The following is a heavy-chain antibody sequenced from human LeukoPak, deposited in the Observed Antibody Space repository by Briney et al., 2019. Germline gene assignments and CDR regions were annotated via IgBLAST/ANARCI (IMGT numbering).Heavy chain of an antibody. J-gene: IGHJ4*02. Sequence: GGSLRLSCAASGFTFSSYAMSWVRQAPGKGLEWVSATSGSGGSTYYADSVKGRFTISRDNSKNTLYLQMNSLRAEDTAVYYCAKGGTYYDILTGYSNSPFDYWGQGTLVTVSS. CDR3: AKGGTYYDILTGYSNSPFDY. V-gene: IGHV3-23*01. D-gene: IGHD3-9*01. CDR2: TSGSGGST. CDR1: GFTFSSYA.